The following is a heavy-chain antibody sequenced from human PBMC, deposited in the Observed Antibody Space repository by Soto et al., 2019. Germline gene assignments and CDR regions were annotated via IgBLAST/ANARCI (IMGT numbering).Heavy chain of an antibody. Sequence: SETLSLTCAVAGGSSSSGGYSCSWIRQSPGKGLEWIGYIYHSGSTYYNPSLQSRVTISVDRSKNQFSLKLSSVTAADTAVYYCARAETDDAFDIWGQGTMVTVSS. CDR3: ARAETDDAFDI. CDR2: IYHSGST. CDR1: GGSSSSGGYS. J-gene: IGHJ3*02. V-gene: IGHV4-30-2*06.